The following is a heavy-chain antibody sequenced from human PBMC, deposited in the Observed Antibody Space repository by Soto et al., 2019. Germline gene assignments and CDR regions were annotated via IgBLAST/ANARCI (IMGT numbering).Heavy chain of an antibody. CDR3: ARDKDRQQLGGNYYYILDV. J-gene: IGHJ6*02. CDR2: IMPIFRTP. V-gene: IGHV1-69*05. CDR1: GGTFSSSA. Sequence: QVQLVQSGSEVKKPGSSVKLSCKASGGTFSSSAISWVRQAPGQGLEWMGGIMPIFRTPDYAQKFQGRVTXTXDXPTTTAYMELSSLRSEDTAVYFCARDKDRQQLGGNYYYILDVWGQGTTVTVSS. D-gene: IGHD3-3*02.